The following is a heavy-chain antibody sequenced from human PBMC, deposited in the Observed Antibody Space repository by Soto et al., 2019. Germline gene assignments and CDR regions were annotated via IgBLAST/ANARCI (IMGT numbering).Heavy chain of an antibody. J-gene: IGHJ6*02. Sequence: GESLKISCKGSGYSFTSYWIGWVRQMPGKGLEWMGIIYPGDSDTRYSPSFQGQVTISADKSISTAYLQWSSLKASDTAMYYCARHSLLRGSSSIYYYGMDVWGQGTTVTAS. V-gene: IGHV5-51*01. CDR3: ARHSLLRGSSSIYYYGMDV. CDR2: IYPGDSDT. CDR1: GYSFTSYW. D-gene: IGHD6-6*01.